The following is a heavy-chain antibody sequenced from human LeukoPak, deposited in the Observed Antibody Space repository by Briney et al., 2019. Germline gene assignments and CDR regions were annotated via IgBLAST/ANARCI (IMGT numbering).Heavy chain of an antibody. CDR2: ISAYNGNT. Sequence: TSVKVSCKASGYTFTSYGISWVRQAPGQGLEWMGWISAYNGNTNYAQKFQGRVTMTTDTSTSTAYMGLRSLRSDDTAVYYCARDASLGSWFDPWGQGTLVTVSS. CDR3: ARDASLGSWFDP. J-gene: IGHJ5*02. D-gene: IGHD3-16*01. CDR1: GYTFTSYG. V-gene: IGHV1-18*01.